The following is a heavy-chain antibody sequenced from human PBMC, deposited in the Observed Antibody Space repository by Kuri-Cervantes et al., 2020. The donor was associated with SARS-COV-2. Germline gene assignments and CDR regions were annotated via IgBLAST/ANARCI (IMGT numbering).Heavy chain of an antibody. V-gene: IGHV3-23*01. CDR3: AKAGGWYSSFFDY. Sequence: GESLKISCAASGFTFSSYAMSWVRQAPGKGLEWVSAISGSGGSTYYADSVKGRFTISRDNSKNTLYLQMNSLRAEDTAVYYCAKAGGWYSSFFDYWGQGTLVTVSS. D-gene: IGHD6-19*01. CDR1: GFTFSSYA. CDR2: ISGSGGST. J-gene: IGHJ4*02.